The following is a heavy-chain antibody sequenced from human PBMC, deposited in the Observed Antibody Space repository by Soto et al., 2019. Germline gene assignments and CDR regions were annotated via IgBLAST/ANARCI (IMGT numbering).Heavy chain of an antibody. D-gene: IGHD3-22*01. J-gene: IGHJ5*01. CDR2: IYYSGGS. CDR3: ASSTLCTDSRGYHFYSLDS. Sequence: PSETLSLTCTVSAGSLERSIYFWNWIRQPPGKGLEWIGNIYYSGGSNPNPALKSRVTLSLDTFNNQFSLTLTSVTAADTAMYYCASSTLCTDSRGYHFYSLDSWGQGTLVTVSS. V-gene: IGHV4-61*01. CDR1: AGSLERSIYF.